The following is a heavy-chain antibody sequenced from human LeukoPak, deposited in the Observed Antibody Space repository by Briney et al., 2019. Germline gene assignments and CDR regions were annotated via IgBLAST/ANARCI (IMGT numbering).Heavy chain of an antibody. J-gene: IGHJ4*02. Sequence: PGGSLRLSCAASGFTFSTFWMSWVRQAPGKGPEWVANIKEDGSEKSYADSVKGRFTISRGNTKNSLYLQMNSLRAEDTAVYYCARGGSYYYFWGQGTLVTVSS. CDR1: GFTFSTFW. CDR3: ARGGSYYYF. V-gene: IGHV3-7*04. D-gene: IGHD3-10*01. CDR2: IKEDGSEK.